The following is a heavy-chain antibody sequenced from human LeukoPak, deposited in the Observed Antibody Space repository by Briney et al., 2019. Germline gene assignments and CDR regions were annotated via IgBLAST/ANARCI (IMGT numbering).Heavy chain of an antibody. CDR1: GYTFTSYD. CDR3: ARRSQAGGTGIGY. D-gene: IGHD6-19*01. J-gene: IGHJ4*02. Sequence: ASVKVSCKASGYTFTSYDINWVRQATGQGLKWMGWMNPNSGNTGSAQKFQGRLTMTRNTSISTAYMELSSLRSEDTAVYYCARRSQAGGTGIGYWGQGTLVTVSS. V-gene: IGHV1-8*01. CDR2: MNPNSGNT.